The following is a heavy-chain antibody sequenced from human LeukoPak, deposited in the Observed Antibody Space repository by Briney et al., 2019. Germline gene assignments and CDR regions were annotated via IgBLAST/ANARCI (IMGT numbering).Heavy chain of an antibody. CDR3: ARNGRVVAATST. Sequence: SGTLSLTCAVSGGSISSSNWWSWVRQPPGKGLEWIGEIYHSGSTNYNPSLKSRVTISVDESKNQFSLKLSSVTAADTAVYYCARNGRVVAATSTWGQGTLVTVSS. D-gene: IGHD2-15*01. J-gene: IGHJ5*02. CDR2: IYHSGST. V-gene: IGHV4-4*02. CDR1: GGSISSSNW.